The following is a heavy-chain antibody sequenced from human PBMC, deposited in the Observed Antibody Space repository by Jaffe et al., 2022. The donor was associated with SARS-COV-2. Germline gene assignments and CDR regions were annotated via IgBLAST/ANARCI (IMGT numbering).Heavy chain of an antibody. Sequence: QVQLQESGPGLVKPSQTLSLTCIVSGGSISSGTYYWNWIRQPAGKGLEWIGRIYTSGTTNYNPSLKSRVTISLDTSKNQFSLNLSSVTAADTAVYYCARTAAISPAASSKNFFYYTMDVWGQGTTVTVSS. D-gene: IGHD5-18*01. CDR2: IYTSGTT. CDR1: GGSISSGTYY. V-gene: IGHV4-61*02. CDR3: ARTAAISPAASSKNFFYYTMDV. J-gene: IGHJ6*02.